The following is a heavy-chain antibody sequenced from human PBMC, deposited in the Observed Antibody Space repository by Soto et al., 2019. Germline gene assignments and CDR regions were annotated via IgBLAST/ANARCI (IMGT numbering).Heavy chain of an antibody. CDR2: ISSNSAYI. V-gene: IGHV3-21*01. D-gene: IGHD6-13*01. Sequence: LRLSCAASGFTFRSFTMNWVRQAPGKGLEWVSTISSNSAYIYYTDALRGRFTISRDNAKNSLHLQMNSLRAEDTAVYYCTRDASRDSSARGWFDPWGPGTLVTIS. CDR1: GFTFRSFT. J-gene: IGHJ5*02. CDR3: TRDASRDSSARGWFDP.